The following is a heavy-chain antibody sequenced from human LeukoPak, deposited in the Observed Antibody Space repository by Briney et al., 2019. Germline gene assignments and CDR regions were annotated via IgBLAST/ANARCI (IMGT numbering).Heavy chain of an antibody. V-gene: IGHV4-39*01. J-gene: IGHJ5*02. CDR1: GDSISSSSSL. CDR2: SYYSGST. Sequence: PSETLSLTCTVSGDSISSSSSLWGWIRQPPGEGLEWNGSSYYSGSTYYNPSLKSRVTISVDTSKNQFSLKLSSATAADTAVYYCARHVYLVSGGRRSNWFDPWGQGTLVTVSS. D-gene: IGHD2-15*01. CDR3: ARHVYLVSGGRRSNWFDP.